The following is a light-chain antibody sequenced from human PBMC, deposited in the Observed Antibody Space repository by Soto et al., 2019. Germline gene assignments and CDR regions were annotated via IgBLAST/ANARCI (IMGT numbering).Light chain of an antibody. CDR3: QQHTSVSWS. CDR2: DAS. Sequence: DIQLTQSPCTLSASVGDRVTISCRASQSVFSRLAWYHQKPGQAPKLLIYDASTWEGGAPSSFSGSGSGTKFSLTTGGMQADEFATYNCQQHTSVSWSFGQGTKVEVK. CDR1: QSVFSR. V-gene: IGKV1-5*01. J-gene: IGKJ1*01.